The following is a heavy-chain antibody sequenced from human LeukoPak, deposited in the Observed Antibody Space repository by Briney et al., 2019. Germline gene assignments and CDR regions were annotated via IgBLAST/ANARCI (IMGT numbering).Heavy chain of an antibody. J-gene: IGHJ5*02. CDR3: ARYSPFLAGRNWFDP. V-gene: IGHV4-34*01. D-gene: IGHD6-19*01. CDR2: INHSGST. CDR1: GVSFSGYY. Sequence: PSETLSLTCAVYGVSFSGYYWSWIRQPPGKGLEWIGEINHSGSTNYNPSLKSRVTISVDTSKNQFSLKLSSVTAADTAVYYCARYSPFLAGRNWFDPWGQGTLVTVSS.